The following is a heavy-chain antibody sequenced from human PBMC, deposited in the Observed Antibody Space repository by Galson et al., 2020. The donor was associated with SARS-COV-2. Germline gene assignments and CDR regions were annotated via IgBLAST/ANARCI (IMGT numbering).Heavy chain of an antibody. CDR2: IYHSGLT. V-gene: IGHV4-31*03. Sequence: ASETLSLTCTVSGGSISSDNYYWNWIRQHPGKGLEWIGYIYHSGLTYYNPSLKSRVTISIDTSNNQFSLKLTSVTAADTAIYYCARSLAFDVWGQGTMVTVSS. CDR3: ARSLAFDV. CDR1: GGSISSDNYY. J-gene: IGHJ3*01.